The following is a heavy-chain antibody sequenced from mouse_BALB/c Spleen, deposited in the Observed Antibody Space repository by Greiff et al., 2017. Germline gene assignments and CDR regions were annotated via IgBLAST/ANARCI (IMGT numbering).Heavy chain of an antibody. CDR2: INPYNDGT. D-gene: IGHD2-1*01. J-gene: IGHJ3*01. V-gene: IGHV1-14*01. Sequence: VQLQQSGPELVKPGASVKMSCKASGYTFTSYVMHWVKQKPGQGLEWIGYINPYNDGTKYNEKLKGKATLTSDKSSSTAYMELSSLTSEDSAVYYCAREAYHGNYSWFAYWGQGTLVTVSA. CDR3: AREAYHGNYSWFAY. CDR1: GYTFTSYV.